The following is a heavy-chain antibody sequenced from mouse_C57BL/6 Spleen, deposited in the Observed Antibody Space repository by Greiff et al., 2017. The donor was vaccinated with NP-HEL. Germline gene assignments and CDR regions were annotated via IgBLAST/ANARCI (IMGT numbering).Heavy chain of an antibody. J-gene: IGHJ2*01. D-gene: IGHD2-1*01. Sequence: VQLQQSGAELVRPGASVKLSCTASGFNIKDDYMHWVKQRPEQGLEWIGWIDPENGDTEYASKFQGKATITAATASNTAYLQLSSLTSEDTAVYYCTIAGNYGFDYWGQGTTLTVSS. CDR3: TIAGNYGFDY. CDR1: GFNIKDDY. CDR2: IDPENGDT. V-gene: IGHV14-4*01.